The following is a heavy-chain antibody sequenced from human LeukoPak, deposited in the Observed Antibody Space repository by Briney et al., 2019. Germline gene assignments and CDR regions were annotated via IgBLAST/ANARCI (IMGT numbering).Heavy chain of an antibody. CDR2: ISGSGGST. Sequence: SGGSLRLSCAASGFTFSNYWMTWVRQAPGKGLEWVSAISGSGGSTYYADSVKGRFTISRDNSKNTLYLQMNSLRSKDTAVYYCARDNSVRDEAWWFNPWGQGTLVTVSS. J-gene: IGHJ5*02. CDR1: GFTFSNYW. CDR3: ARDNSVRDEAWWFNP. V-gene: IGHV3-23*01. D-gene: IGHD5-24*01.